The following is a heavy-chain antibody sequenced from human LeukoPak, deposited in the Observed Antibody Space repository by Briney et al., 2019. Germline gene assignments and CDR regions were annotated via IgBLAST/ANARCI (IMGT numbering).Heavy chain of an antibody. J-gene: IGHJ3*02. CDR3: ARGLIGDAFDI. CDR1: GGSISSYY. D-gene: IGHD2-8*01. V-gene: IGHV4-59*01. Sequence: PSETLSLTCTVSGGSISSYYWSWIRQPPGKGLEWIGYIYYSGSTNYNPSLKSRVTISVDTSKNQFSLKLSSVTAADTAVYYCARGLIGDAFDIWGQGTMVTVSS. CDR2: IYYSGST.